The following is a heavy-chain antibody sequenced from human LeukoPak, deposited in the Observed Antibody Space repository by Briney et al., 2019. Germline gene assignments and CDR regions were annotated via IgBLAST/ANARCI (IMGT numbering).Heavy chain of an antibody. CDR1: GFTFSSYA. J-gene: IGHJ4*02. D-gene: IGHD5-18*01. CDR2: ISYDGSNK. CDR3: ARDIHPDTATNQFDY. Sequence: GGSLRLSCAASGFTFSSYAMHWVRQAPGKGLEWVAVISYDGSNKYYADSVKGRFTISRDNSKNTLYLQMNSLRAEDTAVYYCARDIHPDTATNQFDYWGQGTLVTVSP. V-gene: IGHV3-30-3*01.